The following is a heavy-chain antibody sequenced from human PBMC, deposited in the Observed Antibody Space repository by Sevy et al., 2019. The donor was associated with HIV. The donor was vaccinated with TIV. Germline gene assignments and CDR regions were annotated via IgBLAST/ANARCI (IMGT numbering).Heavy chain of an antibody. J-gene: IGHJ5*02. V-gene: IGHV4-39*01. CDR2: IHYSGST. Sequence: SESLSLTCTVSGGSISTNSYYWGWIRQPPGKGLAWIATIHYSGSTYYNPSLKSRVTISVDTSKDQFSLKLTSVTAADASVYYCARVSWHSCGWLWFDNWGQGTLVTVSS. CDR3: ARVSWHSCGWLWFDN. CDR1: GGSISTNSYY. D-gene: IGHD5-12*01.